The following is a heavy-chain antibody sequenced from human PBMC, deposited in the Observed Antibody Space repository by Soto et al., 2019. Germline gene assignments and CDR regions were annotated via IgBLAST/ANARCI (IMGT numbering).Heavy chain of an antibody. Sequence: SETLSLTCTVSGGSISSGDYYWSWIRQPPGKGLEWIGYIYYSGSTYYNPSLKSRVTISVDTSKNQFSLKLSSVTAADTAVYYCARAKGYDFWSGRDYYYYGMDVWGQGTTVTVSS. D-gene: IGHD3-3*01. CDR3: ARAKGYDFWSGRDYYYYGMDV. V-gene: IGHV4-30-4*01. J-gene: IGHJ6*02. CDR2: IYYSGST. CDR1: GGSISSGDYY.